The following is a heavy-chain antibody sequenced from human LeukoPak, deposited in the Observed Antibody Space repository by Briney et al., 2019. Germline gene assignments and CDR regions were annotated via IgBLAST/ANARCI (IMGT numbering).Heavy chain of an antibody. J-gene: IGHJ4*02. V-gene: IGHV3-21*01. CDR2: ISSSSSYI. Sequence: SGGSLRLSCAASGFTFSSYSMNWVRQAPGKGLEWVSSISSSSSYIYYADSVKGRFTISRDNAKNSLYLQMNSLRAEDTAVYYCARDREAAVGSFDYWGQGTLVTVSS. D-gene: IGHD6-13*01. CDR1: GFTFSSYS. CDR3: ARDREAAVGSFDY.